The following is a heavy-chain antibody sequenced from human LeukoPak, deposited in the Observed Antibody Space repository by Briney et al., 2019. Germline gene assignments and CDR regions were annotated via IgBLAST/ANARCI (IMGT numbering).Heavy chain of an antibody. CDR2: IKKTGGET. Sequence: QPGGSLRLSCAASGFTFSHFWMSWVRQAPGKGLEWVAYIKKTGGETYYVDSVKGRFTITRDNTRNSLFLQMYSLRAEDTAVYFCAREDGYCSGGNCYSYFDSWGQGTLVTVSS. V-gene: IGHV3-7*01. J-gene: IGHJ4*02. D-gene: IGHD2-15*01. CDR3: AREDGYCSGGNCYSYFDS. CDR1: GFTFSHFW.